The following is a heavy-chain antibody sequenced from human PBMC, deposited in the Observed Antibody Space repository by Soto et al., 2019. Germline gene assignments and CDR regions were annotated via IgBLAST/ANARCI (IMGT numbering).Heavy chain of an antibody. CDR3: ARDDSGYSGSHYIDYFNF. D-gene: IGHD1-26*01. CDR1: GYTFTSYG. CDR2: ISAYNGNT. V-gene: IGHV1-18*01. Sequence: ASVKVSCKASGYTFTSYGISWVRQAPGQGLEWMGWISAYNGNTNYAQKLQGRLSFTRGTSPGTTYMDLSGLTSEDTAIYFCARDDSGYSGSHYIDYFNFWGQGTLVTVSS. J-gene: IGHJ4*02.